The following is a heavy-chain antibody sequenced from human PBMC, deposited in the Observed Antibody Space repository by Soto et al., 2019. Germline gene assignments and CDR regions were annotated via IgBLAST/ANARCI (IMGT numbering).Heavy chain of an antibody. CDR3: ARRGPGTYFDY. V-gene: IGHV3-23*01. Sequence: EVQLLESGGGLVQPGGSLRLSCAASGFTFSSYAMSWVRQAPGKGLEWVSGISGSGGSTYNADSVKGRFTISRDNSKNTLYLQMNSLRAEDTAGYYCARRGPGTYFDYWGQGTLVTVSS. CDR2: ISGSGGST. J-gene: IGHJ4*02. CDR1: GFTFSSYA. D-gene: IGHD6-13*01.